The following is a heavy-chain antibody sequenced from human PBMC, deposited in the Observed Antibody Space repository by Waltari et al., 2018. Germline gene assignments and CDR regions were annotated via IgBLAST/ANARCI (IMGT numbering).Heavy chain of an antibody. CDR3: ARGPRILYWEGWFDP. CDR2: INPNRGGT. D-gene: IGHD2-8*02. J-gene: IGHJ5*02. CDR1: GYTFTGYY. Sequence: QVQLVQSGAEVKKPGASVKVSCKASGYTFTGYYMHWVRQAPGQGLEWMGRINPNRGGTNYAQKFQGRVTMTRDTSISTAYMELSRLRSDDTAVYYCARGPRILYWEGWFDPWGQGTLVTVSS. V-gene: IGHV1-2*02.